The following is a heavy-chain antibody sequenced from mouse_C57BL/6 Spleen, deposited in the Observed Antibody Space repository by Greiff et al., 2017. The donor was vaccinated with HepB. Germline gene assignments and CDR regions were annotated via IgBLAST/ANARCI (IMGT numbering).Heavy chain of an antibody. CDR3: ARRGTVVAPYWYFDV. D-gene: IGHD1-1*01. CDR2: ILPSIGRT. J-gene: IGHJ1*03. CDR1: DSEVFPIAY. Sequence: VQLQQSGSELRSPGSSVKLSCKDFDSEVFPIAYMSWVRQKPGHGFEWIGGILPSIGRTIYGEKFEDKATLDADTLSNTAYLELNSLTSEDSAIYYCARRGTVVAPYWYFDVWGTGTTVTVSS. V-gene: IGHV15-2*01.